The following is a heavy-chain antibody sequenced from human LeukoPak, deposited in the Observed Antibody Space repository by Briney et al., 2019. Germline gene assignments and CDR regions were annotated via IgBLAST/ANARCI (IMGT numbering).Heavy chain of an antibody. CDR1: GGTFSSYA. D-gene: IGHD6-13*01. CDR3: ARGLAAAGANYYYYYMDV. V-gene: IGHV1-69*05. Sequence: SVKVSCKASGGTFSSYAISWVRQAPGQGLEWMGRIIPIFGTANYAQKFQGRVTITTDESTSTAYMELSSLRSEDTAVYYCARGLAAAGANYYYYYMDVWGKGTTVTVSS. CDR2: IIPIFGTA. J-gene: IGHJ6*03.